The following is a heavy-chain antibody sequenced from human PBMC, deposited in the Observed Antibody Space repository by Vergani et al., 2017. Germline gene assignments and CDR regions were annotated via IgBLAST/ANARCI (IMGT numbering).Heavy chain of an antibody. J-gene: IGHJ4*02. D-gene: IGHD6-13*01. Sequence: QVQLVQSGAEVKKPGASVKVSCKASGYTFTGYYMHWVRQAPGQGLEWMGWINPNSGGTNYAQRFQGWVTMTRDTSISTAYMELSRLRSDDTAVYYCARGSRYSSSWYGGYYYVDYWGQGTLVTVSS. CDR2: INPNSGGT. V-gene: IGHV1-2*04. CDR3: ARGSRYSSSWYGGYYYVDY. CDR1: GYTFTGYY.